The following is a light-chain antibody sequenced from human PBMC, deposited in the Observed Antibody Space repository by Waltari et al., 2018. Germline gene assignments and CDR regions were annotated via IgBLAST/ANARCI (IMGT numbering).Light chain of an antibody. CDR2: EAT. CDR1: KTAIGTYHF. CDR3: CSYAGGSRVI. Sequence: QSALTQPASLSGSPGQSITISCAGTKTAIGTYHFVPWFQQFPGQAPKLIVSEATKRPSGVSYRFSGSKSGNTASLTISGLQAEDEADYYCCSYAGGSRVIFGWGTKLTVL. J-gene: IGLJ2*01. V-gene: IGLV2-23*01.